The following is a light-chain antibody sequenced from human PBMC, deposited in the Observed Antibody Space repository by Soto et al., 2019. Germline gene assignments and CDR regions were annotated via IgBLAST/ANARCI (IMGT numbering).Light chain of an antibody. CDR3: AAWDDSLNAIV. V-gene: IGLV1-44*01. CDR1: SSNIGSNT. CDR2: SNN. Sequence: QSVLPQPPSASGTPGQRVTISCSGRSSNIGSNTVSWYQQVPGTAPKLLIYSNNQRPSGVPYRFSGSKSGTSASLATSGFQSEDEAEYYCAAWDDSLNAIVFGTGTKLTVL. J-gene: IGLJ1*01.